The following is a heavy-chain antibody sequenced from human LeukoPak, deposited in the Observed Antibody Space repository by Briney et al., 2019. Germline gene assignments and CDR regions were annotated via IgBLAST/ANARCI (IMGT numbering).Heavy chain of an antibody. CDR2: INSDGSSA. CDR3: ARGKGQDSGYDYFLDY. V-gene: IGHV3-74*01. D-gene: IGHD5-12*01. CDR1: GVTFSYYC. Sequence: GGSLRLSCAASGVTFSYYCMHWVRQAPWKALVWVSRINSDGSSASYADSVKGRFTISRDNSKNTLYLQMNSLRADDSAVYYCARGKGQDSGYDYFLDYWGQGTLVTVSS. J-gene: IGHJ4*02.